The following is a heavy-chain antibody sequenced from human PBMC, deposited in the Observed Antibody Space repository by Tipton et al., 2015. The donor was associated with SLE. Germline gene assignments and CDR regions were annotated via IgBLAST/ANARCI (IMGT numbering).Heavy chain of an antibody. CDR1: GFTFSSYA. D-gene: IGHD2/OR15-2a*01. Sequence: SLRLSCAASGFTFSSYAMSWVRQAPGKGLEWVSAISGSGGSTYYADSVKGRFTISRDNSKNTLYLQMNSLRAEDTAVYYCAKTQELLSDAFDIWGQGTMVTVSS. V-gene: IGHV3-23*01. J-gene: IGHJ3*02. CDR3: AKTQELLSDAFDI. CDR2: ISGSGGST.